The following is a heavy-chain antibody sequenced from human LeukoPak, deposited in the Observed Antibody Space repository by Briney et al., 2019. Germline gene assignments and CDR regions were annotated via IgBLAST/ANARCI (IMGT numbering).Heavy chain of an antibody. V-gene: IGHV3-7*01. CDR1: GLTFSSYW. J-gene: IGHJ4*02. CDR3: ARARGVDYYDSSGSASDY. D-gene: IGHD3-22*01. CDR2: IKKDGSEK. Sequence: GGSLRLSCAAAGLTFSSYWMRWVRQAPGKGLEWVANIKKDGSEKFYGDSGKGRYTIPRDKAKNSLYMQMNSLRAEDTAVYSCARARGVDYYDSSGSASDYWGQGTPVTASP.